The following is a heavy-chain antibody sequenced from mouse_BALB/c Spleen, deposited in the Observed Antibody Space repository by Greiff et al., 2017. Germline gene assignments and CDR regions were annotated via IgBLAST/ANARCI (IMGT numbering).Heavy chain of an antibody. V-gene: IGHV7-3*02. CDR2: IRNKANGYTT. Sequence: EVQLKESGGGLVQPGGSLRLSCATSGFTFTDYYMSWVRQPPGKALEWLGFIRNKANGYTTEYSASVKGRFTISRDNSQSILYLQMNTLRAEDSATYYCARSSSYGAWFAYWGQGTLVTVSA. D-gene: IGHD1-1*01. CDR3: ARSSSYGAWFAY. CDR1: GFTFTDYY. J-gene: IGHJ3*01.